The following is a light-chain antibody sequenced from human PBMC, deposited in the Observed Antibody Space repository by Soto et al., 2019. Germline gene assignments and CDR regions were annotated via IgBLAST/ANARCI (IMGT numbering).Light chain of an antibody. V-gene: IGLV1-40*01. CDR1: SSNIGAGYD. Sequence: QSVLTQPPSVSGAPGQRVTISCTGSSSNIGAGYDVHWYQQLPGTAPKLLIYGNSNRPSGVPDRFAGSKSGTSASLAITGLHAEDEADYYCHSYDISLSGWVFGGATKLTVL. CDR3: HSYDISLSGWV. CDR2: GNS. J-gene: IGLJ3*02.